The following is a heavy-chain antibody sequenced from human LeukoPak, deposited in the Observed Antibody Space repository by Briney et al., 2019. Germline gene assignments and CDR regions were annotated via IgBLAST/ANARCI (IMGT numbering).Heavy chain of an antibody. V-gene: IGHV3-23*01. J-gene: IGHJ4*02. Sequence: PGGSLRLSCGASGFTFSSYAMSWVRQAPGKGLEWVSAIGSGTYYADSVKGRFTISRDNSKNTLYLQMNSLRAEDTAVYYCAKVLAYYFGYWGQGTLVTVSS. CDR1: GFTFSSYA. CDR3: AKVLAYYFGY. CDR2: IGSGT.